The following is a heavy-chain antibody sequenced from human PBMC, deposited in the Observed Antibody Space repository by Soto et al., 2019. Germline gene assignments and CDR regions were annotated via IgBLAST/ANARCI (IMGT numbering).Heavy chain of an antibody. CDR3: ARRSSSSLGSLFDY. CDR1: GGSISSSTYY. V-gene: IGHV4-39*01. Sequence: SETLSLTCTVSGGSISSSTYYWDWIRQPPGKGLEWIGAMYYTGNKNYNPSLESRVTMSVDTSKNQFSLKLSSVTPTDTAVYYCARRSSSSLGSLFDYWGQGTLVTVSS. CDR2: MYYTGNK. D-gene: IGHD6-6*01. J-gene: IGHJ4*02.